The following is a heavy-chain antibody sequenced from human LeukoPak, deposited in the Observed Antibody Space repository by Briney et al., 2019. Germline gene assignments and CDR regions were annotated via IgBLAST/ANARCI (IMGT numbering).Heavy chain of an antibody. Sequence: PGGSLRLSCAASGFTFSSYGMHWVRQAPGKGLEWVAVISYDGSNKYYADSVKGRFTISRDNSKNTLYLQMNSLRAEDTAVYYCAKDWVWFGEPSWFDPWGQGTLVTVSS. V-gene: IGHV3-30*18. CDR1: GFTFSSYG. CDR3: AKDWVWFGEPSWFDP. CDR2: ISYDGSNK. J-gene: IGHJ5*02. D-gene: IGHD3-10*01.